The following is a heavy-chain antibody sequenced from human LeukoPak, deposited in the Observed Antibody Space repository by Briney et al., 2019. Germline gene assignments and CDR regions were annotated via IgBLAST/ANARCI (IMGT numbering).Heavy chain of an antibody. V-gene: IGHV3-30-3*01. CDR2: ISYDGSNK. D-gene: IGHD6-19*01. Sequence: GGSLRLSCAASGFTFSSYAMHWVRQAPVKGLEWVAVISYDGSNKYYADSVKGRFTISRDNSKNTLYLQMNSLRAEDTAVYYCATAARIAVAGSKGEFDYWGQGTLVTVSS. CDR3: ATAARIAVAGSKGEFDY. CDR1: GFTFSSYA. J-gene: IGHJ4*02.